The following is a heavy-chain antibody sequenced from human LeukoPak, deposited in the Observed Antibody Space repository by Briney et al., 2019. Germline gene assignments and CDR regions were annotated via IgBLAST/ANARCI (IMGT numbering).Heavy chain of an antibody. CDR2: INHSGST. CDR3: ASGANYYGSGSPSNWFDP. CDR1: GGSFSGYY. V-gene: IGHV4-34*01. Sequence: PSETLSPTCAVYGGSFSGYYWSWIRQPPGKGLEWIGEINHSGSTNYNPSLKSRVTISVDTSKNQFSLKLSSVTAADTAVYYCASGANYYGSGSPSNWFDPWGQGTLVTVSS. D-gene: IGHD3-10*01. J-gene: IGHJ5*02.